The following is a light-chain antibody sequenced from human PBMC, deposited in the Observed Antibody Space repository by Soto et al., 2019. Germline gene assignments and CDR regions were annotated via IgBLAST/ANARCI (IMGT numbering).Light chain of an antibody. Sequence: QSALTQPPSASGSPGQSVTISRSGTGSDVGGYNYVSWYQQHPGKAPKLMIYEVTKRPSGVPDRFSGSKSDNTASLTVSGLQTEDEADYYCSSYAGANNVVFGGGTQLTVL. V-gene: IGLV2-8*01. CDR1: GSDVGGYNY. CDR2: EVT. CDR3: SSYAGANNVV. J-gene: IGLJ2*01.